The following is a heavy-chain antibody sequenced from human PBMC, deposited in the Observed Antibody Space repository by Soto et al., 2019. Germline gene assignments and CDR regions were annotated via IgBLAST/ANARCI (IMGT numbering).Heavy chain of an antibody. V-gene: IGHV4-34*01. CDR3: ARLRNYMYYFDY. Sequence: SETLSLTCAVYGGSFSGYYWSWIRQPPGKGLEWIGEINHSGSTNYNPSLKSRVTISVDTSKNQFSLKLSSVTAADTAVYYCARLRNYMYYFDYWGQGTLVTVSS. J-gene: IGHJ4*02. CDR2: INHSGST. CDR1: GGSFSGYY. D-gene: IGHD1-7*01.